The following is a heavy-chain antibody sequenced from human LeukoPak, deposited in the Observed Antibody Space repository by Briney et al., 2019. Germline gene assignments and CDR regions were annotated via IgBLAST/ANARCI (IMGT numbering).Heavy chain of an antibody. CDR2: IWYDGSQK. Sequence: PGGSLRLSCATSGFTFSSYGFHWVRQALGKGLEWVAVIWYDGSQKYYLDSVKGRFTISRDSFDNTVYLQMNGLRAEDTAVYYCARDLGHFSRGASYFDYWGQGALATVSS. CDR3: ARDLGHFSRGASYFDY. J-gene: IGHJ4*02. D-gene: IGHD4/OR15-4a*01. CDR1: GFTFSSYG. V-gene: IGHV3-33*01.